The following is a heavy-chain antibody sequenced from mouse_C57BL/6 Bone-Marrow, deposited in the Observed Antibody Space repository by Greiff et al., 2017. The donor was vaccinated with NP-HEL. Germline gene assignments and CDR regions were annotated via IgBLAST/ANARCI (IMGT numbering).Heavy chain of an antibody. CDR2: ISDGGSYT. CDR3: ARDGGNSWFAY. Sequence: EVHLVESGGGLVKPGGSLKLSCAASGFTFSSYAMSWVRQTPEKRLEWVATISDGGSYTYYPDNVKGRFTISRDNAKNNLYPQMSHLKSEDTAMYYCARDGGNSWFAYWGQGTLVTVSA. D-gene: IGHD2-1*01. V-gene: IGHV5-4*01. CDR1: GFTFSSYA. J-gene: IGHJ3*01.